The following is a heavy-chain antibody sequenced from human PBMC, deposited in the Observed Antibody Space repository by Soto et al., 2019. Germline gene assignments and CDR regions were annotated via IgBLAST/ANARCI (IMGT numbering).Heavy chain of an antibody. V-gene: IGHV1-69*12. J-gene: IGHJ6*02. CDR3: AKGAVAGTPSSYYYYCMGV. CDR1: GGSFRTYS. D-gene: IGHD6-19*01. Sequence: QVQLLQSGAEVKKPGSSVRVSCEASGGSFRTYSISWVRQAPGQGLEWMGEIIPIFGTVNYAQKFQGRVTISGDEPTTTVYMGLRSLRSEDTAVYYCAKGAVAGTPSSYYYYCMGVWGQGTTVTVSS. CDR2: IIPIFGTV.